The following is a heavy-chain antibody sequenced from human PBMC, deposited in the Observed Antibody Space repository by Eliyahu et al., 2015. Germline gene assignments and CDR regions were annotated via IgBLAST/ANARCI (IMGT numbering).Heavy chain of an antibody. J-gene: IGHJ4*02. CDR3: ARGGIAGRPQGY. Sequence: QVQLQESGPGLVKPSETLSLTXXXSXYSISSGYXWGWIRQPPGKGLEWIGXIYHSGSTYYNPSLKSRVTISVDTSKNQFSLKLSSVTAADTAVYYCARGGIAGRPQGYWGQGTLVTVSS. CDR1: XYSISSGYX. CDR2: IYHSGST. V-gene: IGHV4-38-2*02. D-gene: IGHD6-6*01.